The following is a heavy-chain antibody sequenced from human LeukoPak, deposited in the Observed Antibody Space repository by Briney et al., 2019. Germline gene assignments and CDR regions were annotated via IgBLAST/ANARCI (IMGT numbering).Heavy chain of an antibody. D-gene: IGHD6-13*01. CDR3: ASSPYSSSSFDY. V-gene: IGHV4-39*01. CDR2: IYYSGST. J-gene: IGHJ4*02. Sequence: SETLSLTCTVSGGSISSSSYYWGWIRQPPGKGLEWIESIYYSGSTYYNPSLKSRVTISVDTSKNQFSLKLSTVTAADTAVYYCASSPYSSSSFDYWGQGTLVTVSS. CDR1: GGSISSSSYY.